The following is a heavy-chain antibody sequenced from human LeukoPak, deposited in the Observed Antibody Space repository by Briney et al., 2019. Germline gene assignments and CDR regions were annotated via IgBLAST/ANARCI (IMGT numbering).Heavy chain of an antibody. Sequence: PSETLSLTCSVSGESIRSTTFWGWIRQSPGMGLEWVSAISGSGGSTYYADSVKGRFTISRDNSKNTLYLQMNSLRAEDTAVYYCAKDPTMIVVVIPDYWGQGTLVTVSS. CDR1: GESIRSTT. D-gene: IGHD3-22*01. CDR2: ISGSGGST. CDR3: AKDPTMIVVVIPDY. V-gene: IGHV3-23*01. J-gene: IGHJ4*02.